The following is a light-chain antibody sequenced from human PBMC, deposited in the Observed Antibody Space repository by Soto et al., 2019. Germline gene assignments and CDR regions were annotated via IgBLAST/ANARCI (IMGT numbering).Light chain of an antibody. J-gene: IGKJ1*01. CDR2: KAT. CDR1: QSISNW. CDR3: QRYNSNART. V-gene: IGKV1-5*03. Sequence: DIQMTQSPSTLSASVGDRVTITCRASQSISNWLAWYQQKPGRAPKLLIYKATSLQSGISSRLSGSASGTEFALTISSLQPDDFATYYCQRYNSNARTFGQGTKVEIK.